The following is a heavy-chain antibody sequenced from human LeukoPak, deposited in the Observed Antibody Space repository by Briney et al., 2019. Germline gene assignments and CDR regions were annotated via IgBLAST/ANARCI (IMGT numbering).Heavy chain of an antibody. CDR3: ARKAYSYGYALDS. D-gene: IGHD5-18*01. Sequence: SETLSLTCTVSGGSISSSSYYWGWIRQPPGKGLEWIGSIYYSGSTNYNPSLKSRVTISVDTSKNQFSLKLSSVTAADTAVYYCARKAYSYGYALDSWGQGTLVTVSS. CDR1: GGSISSSSYY. J-gene: IGHJ4*02. V-gene: IGHV4-39*01. CDR2: IYYSGST.